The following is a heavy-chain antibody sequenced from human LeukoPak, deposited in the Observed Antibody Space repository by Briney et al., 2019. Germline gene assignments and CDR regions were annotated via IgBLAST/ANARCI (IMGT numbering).Heavy chain of an antibody. CDR2: INAGNGNT. V-gene: IGHV1-3*01. Sequence: ASVKVSCKASGYTFTSYAMHWVRQAPGQRLEWMGWINAGNGNTKYSQKFQGRVTITRDTSASTAYMELRSLRSDDTAVYYCARLGYCSSTSCYTGWFDPWGQGTLVTVSS. CDR3: ARLGYCSSTSCYTGWFDP. J-gene: IGHJ5*02. D-gene: IGHD2-2*02. CDR1: GYTFTSYA.